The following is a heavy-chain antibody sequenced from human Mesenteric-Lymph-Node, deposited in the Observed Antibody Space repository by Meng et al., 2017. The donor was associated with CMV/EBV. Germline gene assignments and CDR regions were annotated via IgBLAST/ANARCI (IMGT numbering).Heavy chain of an antibody. CDR2: INDWGRT. Sequence: TLSLTCAVYGGAFSGYYWTWIRQSPGKGLEWIGEINDWGRTNYNPSLKSRVTISVDTSKNQFSLKLNSMTAADTAVYYCARHYSNGYDWGQGALVTVSS. CDR3: ARHYSNGYD. D-gene: IGHD6-19*01. CDR1: GGAFSGYY. J-gene: IGHJ4*02. V-gene: IGHV4-34*01.